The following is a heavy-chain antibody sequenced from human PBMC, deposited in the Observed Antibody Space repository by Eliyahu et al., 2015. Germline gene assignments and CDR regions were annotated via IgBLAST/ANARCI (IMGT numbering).Heavy chain of an antibody. J-gene: IGHJ4*02. Sequence: QITLKESGPTLLKPTETLTLTCTFSGFSLNTGGLGVGWIRQPPGKALEWLALIYWNDDKAYHPSPRRRLIITKDTSKNQVVLTMTNMDPVDTATYYCAHYSFWSGYSTSYWGQGTLVTVSS. V-gene: IGHV2-5*01. CDR1: GFSLNTGGLG. CDR3: AHYSFWSGYSTSY. CDR2: IYWNDDK. D-gene: IGHD3-3*01.